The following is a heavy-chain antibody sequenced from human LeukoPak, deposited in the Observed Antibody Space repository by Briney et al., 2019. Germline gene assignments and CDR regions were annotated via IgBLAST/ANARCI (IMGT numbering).Heavy chain of an antibody. CDR3: ARGVVGATTGAYSFDY. CDR1: GYTFTSYD. CDR2: MNPNSGNT. J-gene: IGHJ4*02. Sequence: ASVKASCKASGYTFTSYDINWVRQATGQGLEWMGRMNPNSGNTGYAQKFQGRVTMTRDTSISTAYMELSSLRSEDTAVYYCARGVVGATTGAYSFDYWGRGTLVTVSS. V-gene: IGHV1-8*01. D-gene: IGHD1-26*01.